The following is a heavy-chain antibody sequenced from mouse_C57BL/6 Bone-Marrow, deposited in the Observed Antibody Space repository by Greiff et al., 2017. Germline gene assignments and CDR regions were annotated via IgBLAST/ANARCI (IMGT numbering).Heavy chain of an antibody. CDR3: AILHWYFDV. CDR1: GYTFTDYY. CDR2: IYPGSGNT. V-gene: IGHV1-76*01. Sequence: VQLQQSGAELVRPGASVKLSCKASGYTFTDYYINWVKQRPGQGLEWIARIYPGSGNTYYNEKFKGKATLTAEKSSSTAYMQLSSLTSEDSAVYFCAILHWYFDVWGTGTTVTVSS. J-gene: IGHJ1*03.